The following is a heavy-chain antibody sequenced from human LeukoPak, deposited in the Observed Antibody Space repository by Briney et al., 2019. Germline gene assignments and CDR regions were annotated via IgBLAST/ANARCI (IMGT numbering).Heavy chain of an antibody. CDR3: ARQPIYEAYFDF. D-gene: IGHD3-16*01. J-gene: IGHJ4*02. Sequence: PGGSLRLSCVASGFPFDRYWMSWVRQAPGKGLEWVANIKHDGSEKNFVDSVKGRFTISRDNAENSLFLQMNGLRADDTAVYFCARQPIYEAYFDFWGQGTLVTVSS. CDR1: GFPFDRYW. V-gene: IGHV3-7*01. CDR2: IKHDGSEK.